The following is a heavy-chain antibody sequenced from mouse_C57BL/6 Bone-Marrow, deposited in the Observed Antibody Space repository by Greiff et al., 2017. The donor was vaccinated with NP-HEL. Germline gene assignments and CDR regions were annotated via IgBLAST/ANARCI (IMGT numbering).Heavy chain of an antibody. CDR3: AREVLRYPAWFAY. CDR2: IHPHSGST. CDR1: GYTFTRYW. V-gene: IGHV1-64*01. Sequence: QVQLQQPGAELVKPGASVKLSCKASGYTFTRYWMHWVKQRPGQGLEWIGMIHPHSGSTNYNETFKSKATLTVDKSSSTAYMQLSSLTSEDSAVYYCAREVLRYPAWFAYWGQGTLVTVSA. J-gene: IGHJ3*01. D-gene: IGHD1-1*01.